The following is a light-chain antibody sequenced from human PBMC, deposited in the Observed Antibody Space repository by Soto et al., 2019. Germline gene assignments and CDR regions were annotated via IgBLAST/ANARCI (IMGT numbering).Light chain of an antibody. CDR3: QQSYNTPWT. CDR2: AAS. J-gene: IGKJ1*01. Sequence: DIQMTQSPSSLSASVGDRVTITCRASQSISSYLNWYQHKPGKAPKLLIYAASSLQSGVPSRFSGSGSGAEFTLPITSLQPEDFATYYCQQSYNTPWTFGQGTKVDFK. V-gene: IGKV1-39*01. CDR1: QSISSY.